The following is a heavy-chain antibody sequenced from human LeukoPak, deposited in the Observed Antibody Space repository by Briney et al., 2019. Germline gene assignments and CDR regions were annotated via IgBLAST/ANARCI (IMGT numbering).Heavy chain of an antibody. CDR3: AKSSSITIFGVVIGGGYFDY. Sequence: GGSLRLSCAASGFTFSSYAMSWVRQAPGKGLEWVSAISGSGGSTYYADSVKGRFTISRDNSKNTPYLQMNSLRAEDTAVYYCAKSSSITIFGVVIGGGYFDYWGQGTLVTVSS. V-gene: IGHV3-23*01. J-gene: IGHJ4*01. CDR2: ISGSGGST. D-gene: IGHD3-3*01. CDR1: GFTFSSYA.